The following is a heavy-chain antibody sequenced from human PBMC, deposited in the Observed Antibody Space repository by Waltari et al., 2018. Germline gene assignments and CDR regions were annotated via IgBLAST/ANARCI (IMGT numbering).Heavy chain of an antibody. J-gene: IGHJ4*02. CDR2: INPSGGST. CDR1: GYIFTNYY. CDR3: ARAGAVRGRYYFDY. Sequence: QVQLVQSGAEVKKPGASVNVSCKASGYIFTNYYVHWVRQAPGQGLEWMGIINPSGGSTRNAQKFQGRVPMTRDTSTSTVHMEMSSLRSEDTAVYYCARAGAVRGRYYFDYWGQGSLVTVSS. V-gene: IGHV1-46*01. D-gene: IGHD3-10*01.